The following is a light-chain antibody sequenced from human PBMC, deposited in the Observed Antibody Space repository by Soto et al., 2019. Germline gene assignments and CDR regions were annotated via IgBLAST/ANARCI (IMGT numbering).Light chain of an antibody. J-gene: IGKJ2*01. CDR1: QSVRSDY. CDR2: DAS. CDR3: QQYGSSPYT. Sequence: EIVLTQSPATLSLSPGERATLSCGASQSVRSDYLAWYQQKPGLAPRLLIYDASSRATGIPGRFSGSGSGTDFALTISRLGPEDFAVYYCQQYGSSPYTFGQGNKLEIQ. V-gene: IGKV3D-20*01.